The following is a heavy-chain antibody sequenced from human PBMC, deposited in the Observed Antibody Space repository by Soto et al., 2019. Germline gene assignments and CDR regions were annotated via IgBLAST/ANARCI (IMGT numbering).Heavy chain of an antibody. J-gene: IGHJ6*02. V-gene: IGHV4-34*01. CDR2: INHSGST. D-gene: IGHD6-13*01. Sequence: SETLSLTCAVYGGSFSGYYWSWIRQPPGKGLEWIGEINHSGSTNYNPSLKSRVTISVDTSKNQFSLKLSSVTAADTAVYYCARGPRAAAGSNYYGMDVWGQGTTVT. CDR1: GGSFSGYY. CDR3: ARGPRAAAGSNYYGMDV.